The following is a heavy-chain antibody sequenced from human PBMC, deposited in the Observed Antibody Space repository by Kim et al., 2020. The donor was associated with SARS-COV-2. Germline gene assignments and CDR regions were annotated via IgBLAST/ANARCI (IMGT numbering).Heavy chain of an antibody. D-gene: IGHD3-10*01. CDR3: ARRRIILTSPDAFDI. Sequence: GGSLRLSCAASGFTFSSYWMSWVRQAPGKGLEWVANIKQDGSEKYYVDSVKGRFTISRDNAKNSLYLQMNSLRAEDTAVYYCARRRIILTSPDAFDIWGQGTMVTVSS. V-gene: IGHV3-7*03. CDR1: GFTFSSYW. CDR2: IKQDGSEK. J-gene: IGHJ3*02.